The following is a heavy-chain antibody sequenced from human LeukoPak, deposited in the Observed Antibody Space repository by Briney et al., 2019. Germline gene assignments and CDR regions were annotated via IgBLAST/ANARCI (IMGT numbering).Heavy chain of an antibody. J-gene: IGHJ4*02. CDR1: GFTFSSYG. Sequence: PPGGSLRLSCAASGFTFSSYGMHWVRQAPGKGLEWVAVIWYDGSNKYYADSVKGRFTISRDNSKNTLYLQMNSLRAEDTAVYYCAREGGNIVVVPAAGLDYWGQGTLVTVSS. V-gene: IGHV3-33*01. CDR2: IWYDGSNK. D-gene: IGHD2-2*01. CDR3: AREGGNIVVVPAAGLDY.